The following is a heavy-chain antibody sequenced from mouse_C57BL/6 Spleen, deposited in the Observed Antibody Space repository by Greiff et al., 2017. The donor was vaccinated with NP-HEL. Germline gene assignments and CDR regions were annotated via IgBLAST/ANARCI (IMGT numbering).Heavy chain of an antibody. V-gene: IGHV3-6*01. D-gene: IGHD1-1*01. CDR1: GYSITSGYY. J-gene: IGHJ4*01. CDR3: ARGKAYDYYGSMDY. CDR2: ISYDGSN. Sequence: EVKLQESGPGLVKPSQSLSLTCSVTGYSITSGYYWNWIRQFPGNKLEWMGYISYDGSNNYNPSLKNRISITRDTSKNQFFLKLNSVTTEDTATYDGARGKAYDYYGSMDYWGQGTSVTVSS.